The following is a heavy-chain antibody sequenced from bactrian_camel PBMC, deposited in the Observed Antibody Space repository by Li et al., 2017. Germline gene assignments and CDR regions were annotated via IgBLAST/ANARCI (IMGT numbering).Heavy chain of an antibody. J-gene: IGHJ4*01. CDR3: AARDSDVAVGHGETVSSGRWRRGTSRFGCTLHSDFNY. Sequence: QVQLVESGGGSVQAGGSLRLSCAFDAYTPANVRMAWFRQGPGNEREGLATISTRTGNTYTADSVKGRFTISQDNSKNMVFLEMNNLLPEDTAMYYCAARDSDVAVGHGETVSSGRWRRGTSRFGCTLHSDFNYWGQGTQVTVS. D-gene: IGHD1*01. V-gene: IGHV3S63*01. CDR2: ISTRTGNT. CDR1: AYTPANVR.